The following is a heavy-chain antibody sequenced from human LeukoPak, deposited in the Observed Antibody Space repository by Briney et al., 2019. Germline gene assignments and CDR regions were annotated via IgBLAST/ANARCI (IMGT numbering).Heavy chain of an antibody. CDR3: ARERSDYYGSGSYEY. V-gene: IGHV3-48*01. CDR2: ISSSSSTI. Sequence: PGGSLRLSCAASGFTFSSYSMNWVRQAPGKGLEWVSYISSSSSTIYYADSVKGRFTISRDNAKNSLYLQMNSLRAEDTAVYYCARERSDYYGSGSYEYWDQGTLVTVSS. J-gene: IGHJ4*02. D-gene: IGHD3-10*01. CDR1: GFTFSSYS.